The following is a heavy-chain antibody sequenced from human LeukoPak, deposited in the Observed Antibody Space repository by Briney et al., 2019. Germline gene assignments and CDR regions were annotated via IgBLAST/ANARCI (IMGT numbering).Heavy chain of an antibody. CDR2: IYSGGDT. CDR3: ARDPHHTGYGYFDY. V-gene: IGHV3-53*01. Sequence: GGSLRLSCAVSGFTVSNNYMTWVRQAAGKGLEWVSSIYSGGDTYYADSVKGRFTISRDNSKNTLYLQMNSLRAEDTAVYYCARDPHHTGYGYFDYWGQGTLVTVSS. J-gene: IGHJ4*02. CDR1: GFTVSNNY. D-gene: IGHD5-18*01.